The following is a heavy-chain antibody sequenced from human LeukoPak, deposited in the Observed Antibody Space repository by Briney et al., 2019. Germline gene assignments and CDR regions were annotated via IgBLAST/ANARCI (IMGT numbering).Heavy chain of an antibody. D-gene: IGHD1-1*01. V-gene: IGHV4-39*01. CDR3: ARHPLEFEHTSGPTLLSSYFDN. CDR2: FYESGDA. Sequence: PSETLSLTCSVSGDSISSRSYYWGWIRQSPGKGLDYIGSFYESGDAYYNPSLKSRLTISGDTSKNQFYLKLTSVTVADTAVYYCARHPLEFEHTSGPTLLSSYFDNWGQGTLVTVAS. CDR1: GDSISSRSYY. J-gene: IGHJ4*02.